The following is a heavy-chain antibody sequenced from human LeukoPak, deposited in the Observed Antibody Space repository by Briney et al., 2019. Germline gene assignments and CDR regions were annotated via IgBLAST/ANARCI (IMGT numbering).Heavy chain of an antibody. CDR1: GLTFSSYA. Sequence: GGSLRLSCAASGLTFSSYAMSWVRQAPGMGLEWVSAISGSGGSTYYADSVKGRFTISRDNSKNTLYLQMNSLRAEDTAVYYCAKGSSSWLPEIWGQGTTVTVSS. J-gene: IGHJ6*02. D-gene: IGHD6-13*01. CDR3: AKGSSSWLPEI. CDR2: ISGSGGST. V-gene: IGHV3-23*01.